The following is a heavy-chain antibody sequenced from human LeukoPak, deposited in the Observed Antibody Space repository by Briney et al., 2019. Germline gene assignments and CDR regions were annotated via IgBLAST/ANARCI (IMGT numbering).Heavy chain of an antibody. CDR1: GGSISSSSYY. CDR2: IYYSGST. V-gene: IGHV4-39*07. J-gene: IGHJ4*02. Sequence: SETLSLTCTVSGGSISSSSYYWGWIRQPPGKGLEWIGSIYYSGSTYYNPSLKSRVTISVDTSKNQFSLKLSSVTAADTAVYYCARCSIVVVGDENFDYWGQGTLVTVSS. D-gene: IGHD3-22*01. CDR3: ARCSIVVVGDENFDY.